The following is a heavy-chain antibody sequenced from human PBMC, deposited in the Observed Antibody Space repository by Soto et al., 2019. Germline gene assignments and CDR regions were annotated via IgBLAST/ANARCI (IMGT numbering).Heavy chain of an antibody. CDR1: GFSLSNAGLG. V-gene: IGHV2-26*04. D-gene: IGHD6-13*01. Sequence: QVTVKESGPVLVKPTETLTLTCTVSGFSLSNAGLGVSWIRQPPGKALEWLAHIFSNDEKPYSTSLKSRLPIAKDTSKSQVVLTMTNMDPVDPATYYCASTYSTSWYWFDPWGQGTLVTVSS. J-gene: IGHJ5*02. CDR2: IFSNDEK. CDR3: ASTYSTSWYWFDP.